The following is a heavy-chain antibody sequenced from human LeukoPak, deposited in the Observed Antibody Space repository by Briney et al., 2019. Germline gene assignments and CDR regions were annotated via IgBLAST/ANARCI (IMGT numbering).Heavy chain of an antibody. CDR1: GGSISTYY. CDR2: IYTSGST. CDR3: ARDLGSNWYFDS. Sequence: PSETLSLTCAVSGGSISTYYWSWIRQPAGKGLEWIGRIYTSGSTNYHPSLKSRVTMSVDTSKNQFSLKLTSVTAADTSVYYCARDLGSNWYFDSWGQGTQVTVSS. J-gene: IGHJ4*02. V-gene: IGHV4-4*07. D-gene: IGHD6-13*01.